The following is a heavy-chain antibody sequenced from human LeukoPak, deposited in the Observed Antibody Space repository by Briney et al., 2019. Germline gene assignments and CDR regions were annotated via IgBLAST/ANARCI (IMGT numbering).Heavy chain of an antibody. V-gene: IGHV4-31*03. J-gene: IGHJ3*02. CDR2: IYYSGST. Sequence: SQTLSLTCTVSGDSISSGGYYWSWIRQHPGKGLEWIGYIYYSGSTYYNPSLKSRVTISVDTSKNQFSLKLSSVTAADTAVYYCARDPYYYDSSGYYDAFDIWGQGTMVTVSS. D-gene: IGHD3-22*01. CDR1: GDSISSGGYY. CDR3: ARDPYYYDSSGYYDAFDI.